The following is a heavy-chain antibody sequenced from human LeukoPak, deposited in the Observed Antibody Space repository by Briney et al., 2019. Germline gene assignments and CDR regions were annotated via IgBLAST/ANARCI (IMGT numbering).Heavy chain of an antibody. Sequence: GGSLRLSCAASGFTFSSYAMHWVRQAPGKGLEWVAVISYDGSNKYYADSVKGRFTISRDNSKNTLYLQMNSLRAEDTAVYYCASNIVVAVAAFDYWGQGTLVTVSS. CDR1: GFTFSSYA. D-gene: IGHD2-15*01. CDR3: ASNIVVAVAAFDY. J-gene: IGHJ4*02. V-gene: IGHV3-30-3*01. CDR2: ISYDGSNK.